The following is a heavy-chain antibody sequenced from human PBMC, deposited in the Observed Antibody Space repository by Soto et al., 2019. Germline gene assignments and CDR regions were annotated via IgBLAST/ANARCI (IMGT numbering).Heavy chain of an antibody. CDR3: ARGSGTHPYFDY. J-gene: IGHJ4*02. CDR1: GYSFTNYW. V-gene: IGHV5-51*01. D-gene: IGHD1-26*01. CDR2: IFHGDSGA. Sequence: AESLKISCKGSGYSFTNYWIGWVRQMPGKGLEWMGIIFHGDSGARYSPSFQGQVTISADKSISTAYLQWSSLKASDTGIYYCARGSGTHPYFDYWGQGTLVTVSS.